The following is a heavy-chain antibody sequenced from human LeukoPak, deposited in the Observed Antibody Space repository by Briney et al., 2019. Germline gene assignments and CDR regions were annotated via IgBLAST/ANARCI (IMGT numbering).Heavy chain of an antibody. Sequence: ASVKVSCKASGYTFTRYGISWVRQAPGQGLQWLGWISASNGNTNYAQKFRDRVTMSTDTSTGTAYLDVRSLTSDDTAVYYCARDHSNWNYANVFWGQVTLVIVSS. CDR2: ISASNGNT. CDR1: GYTFTRYG. V-gene: IGHV1-18*01. J-gene: IGHJ4*02. D-gene: IGHD1-7*01. CDR3: ARDHSNWNYANVF.